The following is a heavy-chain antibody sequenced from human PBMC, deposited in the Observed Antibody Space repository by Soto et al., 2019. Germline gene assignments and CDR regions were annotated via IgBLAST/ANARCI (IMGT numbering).Heavy chain of an antibody. CDR3: ARGPGGPDGPGDY. J-gene: IGHJ4*02. CDR2: INAGNGNT. CDR1: GYTFTSYA. V-gene: IGHV1-3*01. D-gene: IGHD2-15*01. Sequence: QVQLVQSGAEVKKPGASVKVSCKASGYTFTSYAMHWVXQXPGXRLEWMGWINAGNGNTKYSQKFQGRVTITRDTSASTAYMELSSLRSEDTAVYYCARGPGGPDGPGDYWGQGTLVTVSS.